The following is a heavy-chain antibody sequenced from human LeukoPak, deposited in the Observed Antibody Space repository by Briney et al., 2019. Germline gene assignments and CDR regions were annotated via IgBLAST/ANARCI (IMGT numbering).Heavy chain of an antibody. J-gene: IGHJ4*02. CDR1: GFTFNSYS. D-gene: IGHD7-27*01. Sequence: PGGSLRLSCGASGFTFNSYSMNWVRQAPGKGLEWVSYISSSTSRIYYADSVKGRFTTSRDSARRSLFLQMNSLRDEDTAVYYCARDIHWAFDYWGQGTLVTVSS. V-gene: IGHV3-48*02. CDR2: ISSSTSRI. CDR3: ARDIHWAFDY.